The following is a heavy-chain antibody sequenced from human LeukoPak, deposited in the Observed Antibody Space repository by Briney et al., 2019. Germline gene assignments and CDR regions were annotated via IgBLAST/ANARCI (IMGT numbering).Heavy chain of an antibody. J-gene: IGHJ5*02. D-gene: IGHD4-11*01. CDR1: GFTFDDYA. CDR2: ISWNSGSI. V-gene: IGHV3-9*03. CDR3: VRASAAYSNGGWFDP. Sequence: GGSLRLSCAASGFTFDDYAMHWVRQAPGKGLEWVSGISWNSGSIGYADSVKGRFTISRDNAKNSLYLQMNSLRAEDMALYYCVRASAAYSNGGWFDPWGQGTLVTVSS.